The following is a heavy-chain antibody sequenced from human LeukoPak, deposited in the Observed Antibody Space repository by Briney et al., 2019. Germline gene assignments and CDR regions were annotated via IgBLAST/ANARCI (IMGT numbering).Heavy chain of an antibody. V-gene: IGHV4-59*12. CDR1: GGSISSYY. J-gene: IGHJ4*02. CDR2: IYYSGST. CDR3: AREWQYQFDY. D-gene: IGHD4-11*01. Sequence: PSETLSLTCTVSGGSISSYYWSWIRQPPGKGLERIGYIYYSGSTNYNPSLKSRVTISVDTSKNQFSLRLSSVTAADTAVYYCAREWQYQFDYWGQGTLVTVSS.